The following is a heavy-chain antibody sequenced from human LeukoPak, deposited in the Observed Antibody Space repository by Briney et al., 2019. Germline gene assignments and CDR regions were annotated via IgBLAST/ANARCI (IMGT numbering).Heavy chain of an antibody. V-gene: IGHV3-23*01. CDR2: ISGSGGST. D-gene: IGHD2-2*01. Sequence: GGSLRLSCAASGFTFSSYAMSWVRQAPGKGLEWVSAISGSGGSTYYADSVKGRFTISRDNSKNTLYLQINSLRAEDTAVYYCAKVIVVVPAAWAEGFDYWGQGTLVTVSS. J-gene: IGHJ4*02. CDR1: GFTFSSYA. CDR3: AKVIVVVPAAWAEGFDY.